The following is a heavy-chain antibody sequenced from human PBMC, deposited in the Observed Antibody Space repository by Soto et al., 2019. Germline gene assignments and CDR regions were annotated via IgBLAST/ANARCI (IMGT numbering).Heavy chain of an antibody. CDR2: IYYSGST. Sequence: SETLSLTCTVSGGSISSGGYYWSWIRQHPGKGLEWIGYIYYSGSTYYNPSLKSRVTISVDTSKNQFSLKPSSVTAADTAVYYCARASDYYDSSGLDYWGQGTLVTVSS. CDR3: ARASDYYDSSGLDY. CDR1: GGSISSGGYY. V-gene: IGHV4-31*03. D-gene: IGHD3-22*01. J-gene: IGHJ4*02.